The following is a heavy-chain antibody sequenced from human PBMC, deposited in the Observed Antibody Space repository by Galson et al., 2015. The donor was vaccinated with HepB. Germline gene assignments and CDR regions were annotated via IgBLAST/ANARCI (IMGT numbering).Heavy chain of an antibody. CDR2: IITILGIA. D-gene: IGHD5-18*01. J-gene: IGHJ4*02. Sequence: SVKVSCKASGGTFSRYTINWVQQAPGQGLEWMGRIITILGIANYAQKFQGRVTFTADKSTSTAYMELSSLRSEDTAVYYCARVPDTTMDYFDFWGQGSLVTVSS. CDR3: ARVPDTTMDYFDF. CDR1: GGTFSRYT. V-gene: IGHV1-69*02.